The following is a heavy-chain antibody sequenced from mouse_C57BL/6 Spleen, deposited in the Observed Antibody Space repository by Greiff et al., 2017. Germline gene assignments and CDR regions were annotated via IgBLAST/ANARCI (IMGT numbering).Heavy chain of an antibody. D-gene: IGHD2-1*01. CDR2: IWSDGST. Sequence: QVQLQRSGPGLVAPSQSLSITCTVSGFSLTSYGVHWVRQPPGKGLEWLVVIWSDGSTTYNSALKSRLSISKDNSKSQVFLKMNSLQTDDTAMYYCARHGGYYGLYYAMDYWGQGTSVTVSS. CDR1: GFSLTSYG. V-gene: IGHV2-6-1*01. J-gene: IGHJ4*01. CDR3: ARHGGYYGLYYAMDY.